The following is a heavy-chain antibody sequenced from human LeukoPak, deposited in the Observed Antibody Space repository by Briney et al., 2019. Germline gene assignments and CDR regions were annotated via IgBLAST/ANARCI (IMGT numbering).Heavy chain of an antibody. CDR3: ARPYCSAGSCFPSWLDP. J-gene: IGHJ5*02. CDR1: GYTFSNYD. Sequence: ASVKVSCKASGYTFSNYDISWVRQATGQGLEWMGWMNPKSGNAGYAQKFQGRVTMTRDTSRGTAYMELSSLRSEDTAVYYCARPYCSAGSCFPSWLDPWGQGTLVTVSS. D-gene: IGHD2-15*01. V-gene: IGHV1-8*01. CDR2: MNPKSGNA.